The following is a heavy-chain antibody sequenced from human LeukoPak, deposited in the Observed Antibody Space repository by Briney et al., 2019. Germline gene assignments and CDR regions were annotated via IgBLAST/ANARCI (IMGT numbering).Heavy chain of an antibody. CDR1: GGSISSYY. Sequence: SETLSLTCTGSGGSISSYYWSWIRQPPGKGLEGIGYIYYSGSTNYNPSLKSRVTISVDTSKNQFSLKLGSVTAADTAVYYWARERLGYSYGRHYGMDVWGQGTTVTVSS. CDR3: ARERLGYSYGRHYGMDV. J-gene: IGHJ6*02. D-gene: IGHD5-18*01. V-gene: IGHV4-59*01. CDR2: IYYSGST.